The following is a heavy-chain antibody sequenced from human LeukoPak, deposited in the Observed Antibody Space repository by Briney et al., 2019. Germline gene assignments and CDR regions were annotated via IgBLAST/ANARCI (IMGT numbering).Heavy chain of an antibody. CDR2: ISRSASYI. CDR1: GFNFSSYR. J-gene: IGHJ4*02. CDR3: ARDFRIRSGNYYFDY. D-gene: IGHD2-15*01. V-gene: IGHV3-21*01. Sequence: GGSLRLSCAVSGFNFSSYRMNWVRQAPGKGLDWVSSISRSASYIYYAASLKGRFTISRDNTKDSLYLQMNSLRAEDTAVYYCARDFRIRSGNYYFDYWGQGTLVTVSS.